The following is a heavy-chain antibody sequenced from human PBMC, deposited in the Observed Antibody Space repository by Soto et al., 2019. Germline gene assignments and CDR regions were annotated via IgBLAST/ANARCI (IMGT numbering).Heavy chain of an antibody. Sequence: QVQLVESGGGVVKPGRSLRLSCAASGFTFSSYGMHWVRQAPGKGLEWVAVISYDGSSKQYADSVKGRFTISRDNSKNTLYLQMNSLRAEDTAVYYCAKTSPWELLGYFGYWGQGTLVTVSS. D-gene: IGHD1-26*01. CDR3: AKTSPWELLGYFGY. J-gene: IGHJ4*02. CDR2: ISYDGSSK. CDR1: GFTFSSYG. V-gene: IGHV3-30*18.